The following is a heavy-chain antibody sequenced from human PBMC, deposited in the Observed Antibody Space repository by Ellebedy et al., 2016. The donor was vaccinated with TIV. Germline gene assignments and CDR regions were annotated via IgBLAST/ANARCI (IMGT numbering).Heavy chain of an antibody. D-gene: IGHD3-10*01. CDR3: ARLGRFGESMPPYYYFGMDV. J-gene: IGHJ6*02. CDR1: GGTFSSYA. Sequence: ASVKVSCKASGGTFSSYAVSWVRQAPGQGLEWVGGIIASVGSADYARGFQGRLTITADESTRTVHMELNSLRSEDTAVYYCARLGRFGESMPPYYYFGMDVWGQGTTVIVSS. CDR2: IIASVGSA. V-gene: IGHV1-69*13.